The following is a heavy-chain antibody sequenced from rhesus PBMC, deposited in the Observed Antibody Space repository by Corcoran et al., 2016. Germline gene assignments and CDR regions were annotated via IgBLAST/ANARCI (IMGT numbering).Heavy chain of an antibody. CDR3: ARGPYYYGLDS. CDR1: GGPLRRSNW. CDR2: IYGGREST. V-gene: IGHV4S18*01. Sequence: QVQLQESGPGLVKPSETLFLTCAVSGGPLRRSNWWNGIRQSPGKGREWRGYIYGGRESTGDNHTLKGRVTSSTDTSKNQVSLKLRSVTAADTAVYYCARGPYYYGLDSWGQGVVVTVAS. J-gene: IGHJ6*01.